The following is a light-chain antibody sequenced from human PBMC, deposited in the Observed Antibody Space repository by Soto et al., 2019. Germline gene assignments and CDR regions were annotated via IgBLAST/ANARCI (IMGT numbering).Light chain of an antibody. CDR3: QQHNAWPLT. CDR2: VAS. Sequence: EIVLTQSPATLSLSPGERATLTCRASQTVGTSLAWYQQKPGQAPRRLIYVASTRATGVPSRFSGSGSGTEFAFSISSLQSKDFAVYYCQQHNAWPLTFGGGTKVEIK. V-gene: IGKV3-15*01. CDR1: QTVGTS. J-gene: IGKJ4*01.